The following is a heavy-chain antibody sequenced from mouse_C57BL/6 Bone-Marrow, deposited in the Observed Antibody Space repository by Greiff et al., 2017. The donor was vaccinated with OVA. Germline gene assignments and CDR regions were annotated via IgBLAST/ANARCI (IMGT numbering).Heavy chain of an antibody. Sequence: QVQLQQSGPELVRPGVSVKISCEGSGYTFTDYAMHWVKQSHAKSLEWIGVISPYDGDASYNQKFKAKATMTADKSSSTAYMELARLTSEDSAVYYCARKYYGSSHYWGQGTTLTVSS. CDR1: GYTFTDYA. D-gene: IGHD1-1*01. J-gene: IGHJ2*01. CDR3: ARKYYGSSHY. V-gene: IGHV1-67*01. CDR2: ISPYDGDA.